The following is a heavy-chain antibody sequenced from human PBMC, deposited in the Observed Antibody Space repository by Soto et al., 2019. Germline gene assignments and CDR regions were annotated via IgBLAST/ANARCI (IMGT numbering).Heavy chain of an antibody. V-gene: IGHV4-34*01. CDR1: GGSFSGYY. D-gene: IGHD3-3*01. CDR2: INHSGST. Sequence: SETLSLTCAVYGGSFSGYYWSWIRQPPGKGLEWIGEINHSGSTNYNPSLKSRVTISVDTSKNQLSLKLSSVTAADTAVYYCARNPRLGRFLEWLSPPNYYYYGMDVWGQGTTVTVSS. J-gene: IGHJ6*02. CDR3: ARNPRLGRFLEWLSPPNYYYYGMDV.